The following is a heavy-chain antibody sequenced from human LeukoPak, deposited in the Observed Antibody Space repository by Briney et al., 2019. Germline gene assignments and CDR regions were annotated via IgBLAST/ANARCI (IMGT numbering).Heavy chain of an antibody. J-gene: IGHJ5*02. D-gene: IGHD7-27*01. V-gene: IGHV4-39*01. CDR3: ASLLNGGVAHWFDP. CDR1: SGSINNKSYY. CDR2: VYYSGST. Sequence: SETLSLTCSVSSGSINNKSYYWGWIRQPPGQGLEWIGNVYYSGSTYYNSSLKSRVTISVDTSKNQFSLKLSSVTAADTAVYYCASLLNGGVAHWFDPWGQGALVTVSS.